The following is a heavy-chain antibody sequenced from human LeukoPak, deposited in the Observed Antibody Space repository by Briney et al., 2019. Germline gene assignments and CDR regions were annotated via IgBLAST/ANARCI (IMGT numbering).Heavy chain of an antibody. CDR2: IYYSGST. CDR3: ARDAWGSSSGLDY. CDR1: GGSISSSSYY. J-gene: IGHJ4*02. Sequence: SETLSLTCTVSGGSISSSSYYWGWIRQPPGKGLEWIGSIYYSGSTYYNPSLKSRVTISVDTSKNQFSLKLSSVTAADTAVCYCARDAWGSSSGLDYWGQGTLVTVSS. D-gene: IGHD3-22*01. V-gene: IGHV4-39*07.